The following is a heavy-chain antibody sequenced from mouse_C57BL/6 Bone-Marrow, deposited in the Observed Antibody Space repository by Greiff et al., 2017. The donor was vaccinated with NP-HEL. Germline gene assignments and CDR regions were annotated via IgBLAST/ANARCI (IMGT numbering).Heavy chain of an antibody. V-gene: IGHV1-85*01. CDR2: IYPRDGST. D-gene: IGHD1-1*01. J-gene: IGHJ3*01. CDR1: GYTFTSYD. Sequence: VQGVESGPELVKPGASVKLSCKASGYTFTSYDINWVKQRPGQGLEWIGWIYPRDGSTKYNEKFKGKATLTVDTSSSTAYMELHSLTSEDSAVYFCANYGSSPFAYWGQGTLVTVSA. CDR3: ANYGSSPFAY.